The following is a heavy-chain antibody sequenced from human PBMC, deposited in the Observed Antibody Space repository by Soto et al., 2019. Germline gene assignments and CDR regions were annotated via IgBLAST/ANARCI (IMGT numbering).Heavy chain of an antibody. J-gene: IGHJ6*02. Sequence: QVQLQQWGAGLLKPSETLSLTCAVYGVSLSGNYWSWTRQPPGKGLEWIGEINHSGSTNYNPSLKSRVTISVDTSKNQVSLNLSSVTAADTAVYYCARVRSYSYGMDVWGQGTTVTVSS. V-gene: IGHV4-34*01. CDR2: INHSGST. CDR1: GVSLSGNY. CDR3: ARVRSYSYGMDV. D-gene: IGHD1-26*01.